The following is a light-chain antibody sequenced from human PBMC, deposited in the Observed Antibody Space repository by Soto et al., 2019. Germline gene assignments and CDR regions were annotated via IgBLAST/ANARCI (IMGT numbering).Light chain of an antibody. Sequence: QSVLTQPPSVSGAPGQRVTISCTGSSSNIGAGYDVHWYQQLPGTAPKLLIYGNSNRPSGVPDRFSGSKSGTSAARAITGLQAEDEADYYCQSYDSRLSGSVVFGGGTKLTVL. CDR3: QSYDSRLSGSVV. CDR1: SSNIGAGYD. V-gene: IGLV1-40*01. CDR2: GNS. J-gene: IGLJ2*01.